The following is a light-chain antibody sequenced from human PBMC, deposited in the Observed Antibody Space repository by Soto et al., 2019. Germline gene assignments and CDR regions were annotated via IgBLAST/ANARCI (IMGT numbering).Light chain of an antibody. Sequence: QSALTQPASVSGSPGQSITISCTGTSSDIGRYNYVSWYQHRPGKAPKLIIYDVSDRPSGVSNRFSGSKSGTTASLTISGLEADDADDYYCGSYTSSDTMIFGGGTKLTVL. CDR3: GSYTSSDTMI. CDR2: DVS. J-gene: IGLJ2*01. V-gene: IGLV2-14*03. CDR1: SSDIGRYNY.